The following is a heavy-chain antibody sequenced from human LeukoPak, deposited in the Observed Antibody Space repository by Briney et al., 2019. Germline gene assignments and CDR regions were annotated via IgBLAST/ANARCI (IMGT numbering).Heavy chain of an antibody. CDR3: ARDLGIVVVAAALRHYGLDV. D-gene: IGHD2-15*01. CDR2: ISPFNGNT. V-gene: IGHV1-18*01. Sequence: ASVKVSCKASGYTFTCYGISWVRQAPGQGLEWMGWISPFNGNTNYAQKVQGRVTMTTDTSTSTVYMELRSLRSDDTAVYYCARDLGIVVVAAALRHYGLDVWGQGTTVTVSS. J-gene: IGHJ6*02. CDR1: GYTFTCYG.